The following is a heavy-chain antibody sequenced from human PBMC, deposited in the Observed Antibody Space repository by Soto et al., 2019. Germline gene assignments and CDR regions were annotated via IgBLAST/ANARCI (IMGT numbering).Heavy chain of an antibody. CDR3: ARESDSGGYYFDY. CDR1: GGSVSSGSYY. V-gene: IGHV4-61*03. Sequence: SETLSLTCTVSGGSVSSGSYYWSWIRQPPGKGLEWIGYIYNSGSTNYNPSLKSRVTISVDTSKNHFSLRMSSVTAADTAVYYCARESDSGGYYFDYWGRGTLVTVSS. CDR2: IYNSGST. D-gene: IGHD3-10*01. J-gene: IGHJ4*02.